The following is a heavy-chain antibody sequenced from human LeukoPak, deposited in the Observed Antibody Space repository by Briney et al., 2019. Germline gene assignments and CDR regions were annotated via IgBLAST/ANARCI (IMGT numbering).Heavy chain of an antibody. CDR3: ARLGIAAPPHLDY. D-gene: IGHD6-13*01. Sequence: GASVKVSCTASGYTFTSYGISWVRQAPGQGLEWMGWISPYDGNTNYVQKFQGRVTMTTDTSTSTAYMELRSLRSDDTAVYYCARLGIAAPPHLDYWGQGTLVTVSS. V-gene: IGHV1-18*01. CDR2: ISPYDGNT. J-gene: IGHJ4*02. CDR1: GYTFTSYG.